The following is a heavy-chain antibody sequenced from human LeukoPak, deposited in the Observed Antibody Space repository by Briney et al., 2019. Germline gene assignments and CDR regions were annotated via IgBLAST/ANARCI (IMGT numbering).Heavy chain of an antibody. CDR1: GFTFSSYF. CDR2: ISGSTTYI. CDR3: ARVYSTSWSFPD. D-gene: IGHD6-13*01. J-gene: IGHJ4*02. V-gene: IGHV3-21*01. Sequence: GGSLRLSCAGSGFTFSSYFMTWVRQAPGKGLEWVSSISGSTTYIYYTDSVKGRFTISRDNAKNSLYLQMNSLRAEDTAVYYCARVYSTSWSFPDWGQGILVTVSS.